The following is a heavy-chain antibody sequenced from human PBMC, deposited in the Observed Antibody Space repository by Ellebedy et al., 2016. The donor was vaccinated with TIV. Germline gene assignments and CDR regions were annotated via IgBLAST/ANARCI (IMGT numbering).Heavy chain of an antibody. D-gene: IGHD6-19*01. V-gene: IGHV3-30-3*01. J-gene: IGHJ4*02. CDR3: ARDLDKSRGWYGGAAY. CDR2: ISYDGSSK. CDR1: GFTFNSYA. Sequence: GESLKISCAASGFTFNSYAMHWVRQAPGKGLEWVAVISYDGSSKYYADSVKVRFTISRDNSMTTLYLEMNSLRAEETAVYYCARDLDKSRGWYGGAAYWGQGTLVTVSS.